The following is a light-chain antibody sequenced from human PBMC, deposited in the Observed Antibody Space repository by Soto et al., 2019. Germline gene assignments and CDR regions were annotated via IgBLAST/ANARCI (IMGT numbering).Light chain of an antibody. V-gene: IGKV1-6*01. J-gene: IGKJ1*01. CDR3: LQDDGYPWT. CDR1: QDIRNF. CDR2: GAS. Sequence: AIQMTQSPTSLSASVGDRVTISCLASQDIRNFLGWYQQKSGEAPKLLLYGASTLESGVPSRFSGSGFGTDFTLTISSLQAEDFATYYCLQDDGYPWTFGQGTKVEI.